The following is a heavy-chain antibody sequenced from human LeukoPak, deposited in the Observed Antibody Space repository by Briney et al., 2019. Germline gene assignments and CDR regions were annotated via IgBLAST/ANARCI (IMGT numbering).Heavy chain of an antibody. D-gene: IGHD4-23*01. J-gene: IGHJ4*02. CDR3: ARRAGGYSHPYDY. V-gene: IGHV3-53*01. CDR2: IYSGGNT. CDR1: GFTAISNY. Sequence: PRGSLRLSCAASGFTAISNYMSWVRQAPGKGLEWVSVIYSGGNTYYADSVEGRFTISRDISKNTLYLQMNSLGAEDTAMYYCARRAGGYSHPYDYWGQGILVTVSS.